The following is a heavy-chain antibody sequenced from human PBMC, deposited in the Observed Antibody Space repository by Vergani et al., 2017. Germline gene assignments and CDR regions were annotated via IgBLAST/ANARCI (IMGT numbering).Heavy chain of an antibody. CDR2: IYWADDK. J-gene: IGHJ4*02. CDR3: AHTVVVPGRGGGYFDY. Sequence: QITLKESGPTLVKPTQTLTLTCTFSGFSLSTSGVGVGWIRQPPGKALEWLALIYWADDKRYSQSLKSRLTITKDTSKNQVVLTMTNMDPVDTATYYCAHTVVVPGRGGGYFDYWGQGTLVTVSS. CDR1: GFSLSTSGVG. V-gene: IGHV2-5*02. D-gene: IGHD2-2*01.